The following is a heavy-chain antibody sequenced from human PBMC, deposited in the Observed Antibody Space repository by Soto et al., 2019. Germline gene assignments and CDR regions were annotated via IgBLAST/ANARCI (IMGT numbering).Heavy chain of an antibody. D-gene: IGHD6-13*01. CDR2: IYYSGST. Sequence: SETLSLTCTFSGGSISSSSYYWGWIRQPPGKGLEWIGSIYYSGSTYYNPSLKSRVTISVDTSKNQFSLKLSSVTAADTAVYYCAIKYSRSYYYGMDVWGQGNTVTVSS. J-gene: IGHJ6*02. CDR3: AIKYSRSYYYGMDV. V-gene: IGHV4-39*01. CDR1: GGSISSSSYY.